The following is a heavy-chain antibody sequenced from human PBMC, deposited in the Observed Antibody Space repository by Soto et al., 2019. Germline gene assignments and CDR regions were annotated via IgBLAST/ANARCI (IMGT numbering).Heavy chain of an antibody. CDR1: GGSFSKKA. CDR3: ARGASTGFEYWYFDL. Sequence: QVQLVQSGAELKKPGSSVKVSCEASGGSFSKKAISWLRQAPGQGLEWMGGINTKFGATNYAPKFQGRITITADASTNTVYMTLSTLTFEDTAVYYCARGASTGFEYWYFDLWGRGTLVSVSS. J-gene: IGHJ2*01. CDR2: INTKFGAT. D-gene: IGHD5-12*01. V-gene: IGHV1-69*01.